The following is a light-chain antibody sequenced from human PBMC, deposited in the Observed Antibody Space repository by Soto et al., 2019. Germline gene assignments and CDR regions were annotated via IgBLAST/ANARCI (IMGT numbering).Light chain of an antibody. CDR1: QTISSW. J-gene: IGKJ5*01. V-gene: IGKV1-39*01. CDR2: GGX. Sequence: DIQMTQSPSTLSGSVGDRVTITCRASQTISSWLAWYQKTRGXXXKIXXFGGXSLINEVKSRLSGSGSGTDFTLTITSLQPEDFATYYCQQSYSTPPGTFRQGTRLEIK. CDR3: QQSYSTPPGT.